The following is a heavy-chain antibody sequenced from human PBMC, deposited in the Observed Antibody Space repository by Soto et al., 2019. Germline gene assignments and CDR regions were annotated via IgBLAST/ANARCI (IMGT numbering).Heavy chain of an antibody. CDR3: ARIVVVTAIEFPLGGQNWFDP. D-gene: IGHD2-21*02. Sequence: QVQLVQSGAEVKKPGASVKVSCKASGYTFTSYGISWVRQAPGQGLEWMGWISAYNGNTNYAQKLQGRVTMTTDTSTSTAYMELRSLRSDDTAVYYCARIVVVTAIEFPLGGQNWFDPWGQGTLVTVSS. V-gene: IGHV1-18*01. J-gene: IGHJ5*02. CDR2: ISAYNGNT. CDR1: GYTFTSYG.